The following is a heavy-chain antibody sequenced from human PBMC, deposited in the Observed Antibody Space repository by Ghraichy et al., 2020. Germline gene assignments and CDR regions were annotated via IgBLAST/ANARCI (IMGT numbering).Heavy chain of an antibody. D-gene: IGHD6-19*01. CDR3: ARAYNSAWHNFDY. Sequence: GESLRLSCAASGFTFTGFTMHWVRQAPDKGLEWVALISYDGRNRLYADSVKGRFTISRDNSDNTLFLQMNSLRPEDTAVYYCARAYNSAWHNFDYWGQGTLVTVAS. CDR1: GFTFTGFT. V-gene: IGHV3-30*04. CDR2: ISYDGRNR. J-gene: IGHJ4*02.